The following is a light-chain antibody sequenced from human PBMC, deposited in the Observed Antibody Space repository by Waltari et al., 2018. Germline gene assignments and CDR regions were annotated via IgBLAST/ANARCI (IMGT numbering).Light chain of an antibody. V-gene: IGKV3-11*01. CDR1: QTIYNY. J-gene: IGKJ5*01. Sequence: EVVLTQSPATLSLSPGERATLSCRASQTIYNYLAWYQQKPGQAPRLLIYDASNRATGIPDRFSGSGSGTDFTLIISRLEPEDFVVYYCQHRNNWPWTFGQGTRLDIK. CDR2: DAS. CDR3: QHRNNWPWT.